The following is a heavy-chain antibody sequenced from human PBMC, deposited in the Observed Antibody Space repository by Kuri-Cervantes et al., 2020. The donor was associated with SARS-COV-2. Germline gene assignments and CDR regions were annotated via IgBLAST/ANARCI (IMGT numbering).Heavy chain of an antibody. V-gene: IGHV3-21*04. CDR2: ISSSSSYI. Sequence: GGSLRLSCAASGFTFSSYSMNWVRQAPGKGLEWVSSISSSSSYIYYADSVKGRFTISRDNAKNSLYLQMNSLRAEDTAVYYCARRGYCSGGSCYSSLRGAFDIWGQGTMVTVSS. CDR1: GFTFSSYS. D-gene: IGHD2-15*01. J-gene: IGHJ3*02. CDR3: ARRGYCSGGSCYSSLRGAFDI.